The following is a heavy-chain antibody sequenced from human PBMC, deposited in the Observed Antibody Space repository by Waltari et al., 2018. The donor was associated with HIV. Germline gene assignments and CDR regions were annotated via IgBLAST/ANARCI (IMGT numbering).Heavy chain of an antibody. V-gene: IGHV3-30*03. CDR3: ARSPTPTKMPY. D-gene: IGHD2-2*01. CDR1: GFALSGFG. CDR2: NSYDVLKQ. J-gene: IGHJ4*02. Sequence: QVQLVESGGGEVHPGESLRLSCNASGFALSGFGMHWVRQAPGKGLEWRAVNSYDVLKQFYADSVKGRFTISRDNSRNLLFLQMTSLTPEDTAMYYCARSPTPTKMPYWGQGTRVTVST.